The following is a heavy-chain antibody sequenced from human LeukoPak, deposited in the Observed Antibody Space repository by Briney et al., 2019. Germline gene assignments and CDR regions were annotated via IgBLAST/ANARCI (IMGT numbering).Heavy chain of an antibody. Sequence: GASVKVSCKASGFTFTSSAMQWVRQARGQRLEWIGWIVVGSGNTNYAQKFQERVTITRDMSTSTAYMELSSLRSEDTAVYYCAAGGYDILTGYFSYDYWGQGTLVAVSS. CDR3: AAGGYDILTGYFSYDY. CDR1: GFTFTSSA. D-gene: IGHD3-9*01. V-gene: IGHV1-58*02. J-gene: IGHJ4*02. CDR2: IVVGSGNT.